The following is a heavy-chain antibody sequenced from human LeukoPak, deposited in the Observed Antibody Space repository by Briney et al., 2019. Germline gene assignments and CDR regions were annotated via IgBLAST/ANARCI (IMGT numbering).Heavy chain of an antibody. Sequence: GGSLRLSCAASGFTFRLYDMSWVRQAPGKGLEWVSGISLDGATTYYAGSVEGRFTISRDNSKNTLYLQMNSLRADDTAVYYCVKDHGWLLYSWGQGTLVTVSS. J-gene: IGHJ4*02. CDR1: GFTFRLYD. CDR3: VKDHGWLLYS. CDR2: ISLDGATT. V-gene: IGHV3-23*01. D-gene: IGHD3-9*01.